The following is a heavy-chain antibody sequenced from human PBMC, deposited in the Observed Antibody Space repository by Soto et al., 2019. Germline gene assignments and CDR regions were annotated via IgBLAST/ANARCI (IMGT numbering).Heavy chain of an antibody. CDR3: ARDDCVWGSYRYIGQ. CDR1: GGSISSYY. V-gene: IGHV4-59*01. CDR2: IYYSGST. Sequence: PSETLSLTCTVSGGSISSYYWSWIRQPPGKGLEWIGYIYYSGSTNYNPSLKSRVTISVDTSKNQFSLKLSSVTAADTAVYYCARDDCVWGSYRYIGQWGQGTLVTVSS. D-gene: IGHD3-16*02. J-gene: IGHJ4*02.